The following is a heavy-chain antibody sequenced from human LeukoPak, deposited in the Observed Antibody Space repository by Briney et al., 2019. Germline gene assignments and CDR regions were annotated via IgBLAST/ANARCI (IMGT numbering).Heavy chain of an antibody. CDR1: GFTFSSYW. V-gene: IGHV3-7*01. CDR3: ARVHAWGRYRALMNY. J-gene: IGHJ4*02. Sequence: GGSLRLSCAASGFTFSSYWMSWVRQAPGKGLEWVANIKQDGSEKYYVDSVKGRFTISRDNAKNSLYLQMNSLRVEDTAVYYCARVHAWGRYRALMNYWGQGTLVTVSS. CDR2: IKQDGSEK. D-gene: IGHD3-16*02.